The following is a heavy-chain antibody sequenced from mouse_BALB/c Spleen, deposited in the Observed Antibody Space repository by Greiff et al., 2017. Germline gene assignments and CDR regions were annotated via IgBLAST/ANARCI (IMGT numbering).Heavy chain of an antibody. CDR1: GYSITSDYA. J-gene: IGHJ2*01. D-gene: IGHD1-1*01. CDR2: ISYSGST. CDR3: ASDYYGSSQYYFDY. Sequence: EVKLVESGPGLVKPSQSLSLTCTVTGYSITSDYAWNWIRQFPGNKLEWMGYISYSGSTSYNPSLKSRISITRDTSKNQFFLQLNSVTTEDTATYYCASDYYGSSQYYFDYWGQGTTLTVSS. V-gene: IGHV3-2*02.